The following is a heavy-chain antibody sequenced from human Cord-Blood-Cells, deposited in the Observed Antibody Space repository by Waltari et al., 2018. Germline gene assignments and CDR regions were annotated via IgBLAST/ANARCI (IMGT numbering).Heavy chain of an antibody. CDR2: ISYDGSNK. Sequence: QVQLVESGGGVVQPGRSLSLSCAASGFTFSSYAMHWVRQAPGKGLEWVAVISYDGSNKYYADSVKGRFTISRDNSKNTLYLQMNSLRAEDTAVYYCARVKWKSYWYFDLWGRGTLVTVSS. J-gene: IGHJ2*01. CDR3: ARVKWKSYWYFDL. CDR1: GFTFSSYA. V-gene: IGHV3-30-3*01. D-gene: IGHD1-1*01.